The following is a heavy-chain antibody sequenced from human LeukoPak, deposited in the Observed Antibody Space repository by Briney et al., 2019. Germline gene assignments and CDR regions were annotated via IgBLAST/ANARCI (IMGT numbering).Heavy chain of an antibody. CDR2: ISGSGGST. CDR1: GFTFDHYA. Sequence: PGGSLRLSCAGSGFTFDHYAMPWVRQAPGEGLEWVSAISGSGGSTYYADSVKGRFTISRDNAKKSLYLQMNSLRAEDTAVYYCARRGGLDVWGQGTTVTVSS. CDR3: ARRGGLDV. V-gene: IGHV3-23*01. J-gene: IGHJ6*02.